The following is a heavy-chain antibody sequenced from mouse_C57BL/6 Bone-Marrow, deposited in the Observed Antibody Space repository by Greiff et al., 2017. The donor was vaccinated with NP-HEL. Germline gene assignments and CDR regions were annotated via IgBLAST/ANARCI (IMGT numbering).Heavy chain of an antibody. D-gene: IGHD2-2*01. CDR3: TTYGYDFAY. V-gene: IGHV14-4*01. Sequence: EVQLQQSGAELVRPGASVKLSCTASGFNIKDDYMHWVKQRPEQGLEWIGWIDPENGDTESASKFQGKATLTADTSSNTAYLQLSSLTSEDTAVYYCTTYGYDFAYWGEGTLVTVSA. CDR2: IDPENGDT. CDR1: GFNIKDDY. J-gene: IGHJ3*01.